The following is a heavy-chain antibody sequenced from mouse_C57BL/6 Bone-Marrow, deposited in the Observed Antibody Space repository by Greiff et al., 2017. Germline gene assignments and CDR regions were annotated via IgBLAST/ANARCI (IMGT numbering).Heavy chain of an antibody. Sequence: VKLVESGPGLVAPSQSLSITCTVSGFSLTRYAISWVRQPPGKGLEWLGVIWTGGGTNYNSALTSSLSICKDNSKSQVFLRMNSLQTDDTSRYYCASLITTSFDDWGQGTTLTVSS. J-gene: IGHJ2*01. CDR3: ASLITTSFDD. D-gene: IGHD1-1*01. V-gene: IGHV2-9-1*01. CDR2: IWTGGGT. CDR1: GFSLTRYA.